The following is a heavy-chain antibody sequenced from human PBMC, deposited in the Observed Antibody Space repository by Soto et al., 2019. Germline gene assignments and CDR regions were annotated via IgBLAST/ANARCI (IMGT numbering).Heavy chain of an antibody. CDR3: AKDYEVHSDGVRGLFDD. J-gene: IGHJ4*02. Sequence: EVQLLESGGGLVQPGGSLRLSCAASGFSFSSHGMTWVRQAPGRGLEWVSAIGGGGTRTHYANSVKGRFTISRDNSKNTVYLQMNSLRAEDTAVYYCAKDYEVHSDGVRGLFDDWGQGTLVSVSS. CDR1: GFSFSSHG. D-gene: IGHD2-8*01. V-gene: IGHV3-23*01. CDR2: IGGGGTRT.